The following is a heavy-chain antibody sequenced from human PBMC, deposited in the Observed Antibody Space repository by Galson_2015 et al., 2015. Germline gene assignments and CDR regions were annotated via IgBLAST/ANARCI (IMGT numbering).Heavy chain of an antibody. J-gene: IGHJ5*02. Sequence: SVKVSCKASGYTFTNYGMHWVRQAPGQRLEWMGWINAGNGDTKYSQKFQGRVTITRDTSASTAYMELSSLRSEDTAVYYCARGGLYPQGEGNWFDPWGQGTLVTVSS. V-gene: IGHV1-3*01. D-gene: IGHD2-8*01. CDR3: ARGGLYPQGEGNWFDP. CDR2: INAGNGDT. CDR1: GYTFTNYG.